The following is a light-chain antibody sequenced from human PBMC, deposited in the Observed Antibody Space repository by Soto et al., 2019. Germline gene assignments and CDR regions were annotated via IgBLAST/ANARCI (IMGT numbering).Light chain of an antibody. V-gene: IGLV2-8*01. CDR2: DVT. Sequence: QSALTQPPSASGSPGQSVNISCTGTSNDVGGHKYVSWYQQYPGKAPKLIIYDVTKRPSGVPDRFSGSKSGNTASLTVSGLQAEDEADYYCCSYIVAIKFFVFGTGTKVTVL. CDR1: SNDVGGHKY. CDR3: CSYIVAIKFFV. J-gene: IGLJ1*01.